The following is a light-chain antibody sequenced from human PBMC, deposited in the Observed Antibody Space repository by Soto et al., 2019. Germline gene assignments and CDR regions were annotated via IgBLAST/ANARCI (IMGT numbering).Light chain of an antibody. V-gene: IGLV2-14*01. J-gene: IGLJ3*02. CDR3: GSYTSSSTPVV. CDR2: DVS. Sequence: QSALTQPASVSGSPGQSITISCTGTNSDVGGYNYVSWYQQRPGKAPKLMIYDVSNRPSGVSNRFSGSKSGNTASLTISGLQAEDEADYYCGSYTSSSTPVVFGGGTKLTAL. CDR1: NSDVGGYNY.